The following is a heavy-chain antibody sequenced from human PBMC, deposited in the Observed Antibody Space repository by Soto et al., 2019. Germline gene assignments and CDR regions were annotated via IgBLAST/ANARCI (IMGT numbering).Heavy chain of an antibody. Sequence: GSVKVSCKASGYTFTSYGISWVRQAPGQGLEWMGWISAYNGNTNYAQKLQGRVTMTTDTSTSTAYMELRSLRSDDTAVYYCARVLAPYYYYGMDVWGQGTTVTVSS. CDR2: ISAYNGNT. J-gene: IGHJ6*02. CDR3: ARVLAPYYYYGMDV. CDR1: GYTFTSYG. V-gene: IGHV1-18*01. D-gene: IGHD2-15*01.